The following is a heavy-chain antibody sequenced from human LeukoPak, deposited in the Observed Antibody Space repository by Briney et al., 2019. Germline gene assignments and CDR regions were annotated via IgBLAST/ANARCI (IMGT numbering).Heavy chain of an antibody. CDR3: ARVIAAAEPTFDY. V-gene: IGHV4-59*01. CDR2: ISYSGST. J-gene: IGHJ4*02. D-gene: IGHD6-13*01. Sequence: SEALSLTCTVSGGSISSYYWGWIRQPPGKGLEWIGYISYSGSTNYNPSLKSRVIISVDTSKNQFSLKLSSVTAADTAVYYCARVIAAAEPTFDYWGQGTLVTVSS. CDR1: GGSISSYY.